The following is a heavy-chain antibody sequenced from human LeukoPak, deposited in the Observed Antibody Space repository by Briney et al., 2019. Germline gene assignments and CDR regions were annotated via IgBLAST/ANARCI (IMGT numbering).Heavy chain of an antibody. J-gene: IGHJ4*02. V-gene: IGHV4-61*02. D-gene: IGHD3-16*02. CDR2: IYTSGST. CDR1: GGSISGGSYY. Sequence: SETLSLTCTVSGGSISGGSYYWSWIRQPAGKGLEWIGRIYTSGSTNYNPSLKSRVTISVDTSKNQFSLKLSSVTAADTAVYYCARHRGVILDYWGQGTLVTVSS. CDR3: ARHRGVILDY.